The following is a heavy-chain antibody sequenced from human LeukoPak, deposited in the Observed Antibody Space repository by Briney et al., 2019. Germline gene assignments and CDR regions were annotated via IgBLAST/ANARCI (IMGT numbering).Heavy chain of an antibody. V-gene: IGHV3-33*01. D-gene: IGHD1-26*01. CDR1: GFTFSSYG. CDR2: IWYDGSNK. Sequence: GGSLRLSCAASGFTFSSYGMHWVRQAPGKGLEWVAVIWYDGSNKYYADSVKGRSTISRDNSKNTLYLQMNSLRAEDTAVYYCARDSGGSSRAYFDYWGQGTLVTVSS. J-gene: IGHJ4*02. CDR3: ARDSGGSSRAYFDY.